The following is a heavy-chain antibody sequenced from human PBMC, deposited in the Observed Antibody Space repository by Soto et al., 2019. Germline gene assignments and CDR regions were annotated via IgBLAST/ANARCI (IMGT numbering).Heavy chain of an antibody. CDR1: GFTFGDYA. CDR2: IRRKRYGGTT. J-gene: IGHJ6*02. Sequence: PGGSLRLSCTASGFTFGDYAMSWFRQAPGKGLEWVGFIRRKRYGGTTEYAASVKGRFTISRDDSKSIAYLQMNSLKTEDTAVYYCTRAAGSGQMTYYYYCMDVWGQGTTVTVSS. V-gene: IGHV3-49*03. CDR3: TRAAGSGQMTYYYYCMDV. D-gene: IGHD3-10*01.